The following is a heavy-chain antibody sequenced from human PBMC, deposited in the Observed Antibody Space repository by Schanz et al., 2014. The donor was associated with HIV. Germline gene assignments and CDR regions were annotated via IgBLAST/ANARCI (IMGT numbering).Heavy chain of an antibody. CDR1: GFTFSGYW. Sequence: EVQVVDSGGGLVQPGGSRRLSCAASGFTFSGYWMHWVRQAPGKGLEWVSGISWNSGSIGYADSVKGRFTISRDNAKNSLYLQMNSLRAEDTALYYCAKDMGSGSYETFDIWGQGTMVTVSS. V-gene: IGHV3-9*01. D-gene: IGHD1-26*01. CDR2: ISWNSGSI. J-gene: IGHJ3*02. CDR3: AKDMGSGSYETFDI.